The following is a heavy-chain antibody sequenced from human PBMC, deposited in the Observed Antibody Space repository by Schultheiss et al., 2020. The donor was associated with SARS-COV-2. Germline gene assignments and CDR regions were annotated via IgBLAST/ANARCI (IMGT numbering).Heavy chain of an antibody. V-gene: IGHV3-48*03. CDR2: ISSSGSTI. CDR3: AREGIAAAGPDY. J-gene: IGHJ4*02. D-gene: IGHD6-13*01. CDR1: GFTFSSYE. Sequence: GGSLRLSCAASGFTFSSYEMNWVRQAPGKGLEWVSYISSSGSTIYYADSVKGRFTISRDNAKNSLYLQMNSLRAEDTAVYYCAREGIAAAGPDYWGQGTLVTVSS.